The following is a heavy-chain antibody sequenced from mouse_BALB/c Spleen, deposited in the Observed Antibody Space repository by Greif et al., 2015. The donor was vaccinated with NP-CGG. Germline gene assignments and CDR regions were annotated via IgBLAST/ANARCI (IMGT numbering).Heavy chain of an antibody. CDR1: GFNIKDYY. D-gene: IGHD2-14*01. Sequence: VQLQQSGAELVRSGASVKLSCTASGFNIKDYYMHWVKQRPEQGLEWIGWIDPENGDTEYAPKFQGKATMTADTSSNTAYLQLSSLTSEDTAVYYCNAGGNYAMGYWGQGTSVTVSS. CDR2: IDPENGDT. V-gene: IGHV14-4*02. CDR3: NAGGNYAMGY. J-gene: IGHJ4*01.